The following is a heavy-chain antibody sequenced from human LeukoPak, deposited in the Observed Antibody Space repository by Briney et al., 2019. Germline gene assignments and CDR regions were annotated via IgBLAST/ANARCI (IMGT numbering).Heavy chain of an antibody. D-gene: IGHD6-19*01. CDR3: ARHGWHAWYFDL. CDR2: INQRRNT. V-gene: IGHV4-34*01. CDR1: GESFSGYS. J-gene: IGHJ2*01. Sequence: SETLSLTCVVYGESFSGYSWSWIRQPPGKGLEWIGEINQRRNTNYNPSLKSRVTISIDTSKNQFSPKLSSVTAADTAVYYCARHGWHAWYFDLWGRGTLVTASS.